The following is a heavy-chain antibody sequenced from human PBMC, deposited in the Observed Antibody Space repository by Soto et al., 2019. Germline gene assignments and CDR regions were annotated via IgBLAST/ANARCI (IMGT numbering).Heavy chain of an antibody. D-gene: IGHD3-10*01. CDR1: GGSISSSNW. CDR3: ARGRSYYGSASYSHLFWFDP. Sequence: SESLSLTCAVSGGSISSSNWWSWVRQPPGKGLEWIGEICHSGSTNYNPSLKSRVTISVDKSKNQFSLKLSSVTAADTAVYYCARGRSYYGSASYSHLFWFDPWGQGTLVT. J-gene: IGHJ5*02. CDR2: ICHSGST. V-gene: IGHV4-4*02.